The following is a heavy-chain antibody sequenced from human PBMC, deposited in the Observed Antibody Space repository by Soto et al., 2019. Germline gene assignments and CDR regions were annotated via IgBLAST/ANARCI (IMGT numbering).Heavy chain of an antibody. CDR3: VRRVSGNYDY. J-gene: IGHJ4*02. V-gene: IGHV3-64*01. D-gene: IGHD1-7*01. Sequence: EVRLAESGGGMVQPGGSLRLSCVASGFTFSSYDMHWVRQAPGKGLEYVSSISSNGGTTYYGNSVKGRFTISRDNSKNTLYLQMDSLRAEDMAVYYCVRRVSGNYDYWGQGTLVTVSS. CDR1: GFTFSSYD. CDR2: ISSNGGTT.